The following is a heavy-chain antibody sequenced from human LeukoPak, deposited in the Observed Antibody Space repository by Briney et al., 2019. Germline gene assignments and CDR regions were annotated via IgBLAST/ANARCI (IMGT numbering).Heavy chain of an antibody. Sequence: ASVKVSCKASGYIFSNYGISWVRQAPGQGLEWVGWISTYNGNTDYAQKVQGRVTMTTDTSTSTVYMELRSLRSDDTAIYYCARVPCSSTSCYFVPDNWFDPWGQGTLVTVSS. CDR1: GYIFSNYG. V-gene: IGHV1-18*01. CDR2: ISTYNGNT. CDR3: ARVPCSSTSCYFVPDNWFDP. J-gene: IGHJ5*02. D-gene: IGHD2-2*01.